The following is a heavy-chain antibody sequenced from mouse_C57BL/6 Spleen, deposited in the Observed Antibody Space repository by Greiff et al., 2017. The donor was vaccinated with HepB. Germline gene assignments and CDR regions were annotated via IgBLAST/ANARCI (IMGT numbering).Heavy chain of an antibody. D-gene: IGHD1-1*01. CDR2: IYPGDGDT. V-gene: IGHV1-82*01. CDR3: ARWITTVVASEYFDY. CDR1: GYAFSSSW. Sequence: QVQLKESGPELVKPGASVKISCKASGYAFSSSWMNWVKQRPGKGLEWIGRIYPGDGDTNYNGKFKGKATLTADKSSSTAYMQLSSLTSEDSAVYFCARWITTVVASEYFDYWGQGTTLTVSS. J-gene: IGHJ2*01.